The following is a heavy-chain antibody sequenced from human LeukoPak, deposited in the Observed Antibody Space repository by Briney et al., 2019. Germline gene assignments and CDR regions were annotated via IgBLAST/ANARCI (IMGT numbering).Heavy chain of an antibody. CDR1: GGSISSSSYY. Sequence: PSETLSLTCTVSGGSISSSSYYWSWIRQPPGKGLEWIGYIYYSGSTNYNPSLKSRVTISVDTSKNQFSLKLSSVTAADTAVYYCASYMTTVTTQGWFDPWGQGTLVTVSS. V-gene: IGHV4-61*01. J-gene: IGHJ5*02. D-gene: IGHD4-17*01. CDR2: IYYSGST. CDR3: ASYMTTVTTQGWFDP.